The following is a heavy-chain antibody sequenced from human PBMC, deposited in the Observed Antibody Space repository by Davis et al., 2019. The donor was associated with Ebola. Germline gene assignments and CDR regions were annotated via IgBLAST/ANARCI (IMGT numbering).Heavy chain of an antibody. CDR3: ARTRIVGATIDY. V-gene: IGHV1-69*13. CDR1: GGTFSSYA. Sequence: SVKVSCKASGGTFSSYAISWVRQAPGQGLEWMGGIIPIFGTANYAQKFQGRVTITADESTSTAYMELSSLRSEDTAVYYCARTRIVGATIDYWGQGTLVTVSS. CDR2: IIPIFGTA. J-gene: IGHJ4*02. D-gene: IGHD1-26*01.